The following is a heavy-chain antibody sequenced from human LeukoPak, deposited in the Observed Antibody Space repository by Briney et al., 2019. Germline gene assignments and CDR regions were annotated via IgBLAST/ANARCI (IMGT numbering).Heavy chain of an antibody. CDR2: IYYSGST. V-gene: IGHV4-59*08. Sequence: SETLSLTCTVSGGSISSYYWSWIRQPPGKGLEWIGYIYYSGSTNYNPSLKSRVTISVDTSKNQFSLKLSSVTAADTAVYYCARLRLTERQQLAPAPFDPWGQGTLVTVSS. CDR1: GGSISSYY. J-gene: IGHJ5*02. D-gene: IGHD6-13*01. CDR3: ARLRLTERQQLAPAPFDP.